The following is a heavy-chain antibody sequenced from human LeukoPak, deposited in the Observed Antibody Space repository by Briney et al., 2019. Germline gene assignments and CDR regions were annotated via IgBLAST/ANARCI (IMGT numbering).Heavy chain of an antibody. V-gene: IGHV3-33*06. J-gene: IGHJ4*02. Sequence: GGSLRLSCAASGFTFSSYGMHWARQAPGKGLEWVAVIWYDGSNKYYADSVKGRFTISRDNSKNTLYLQMNSLRAEDTAVYYCAKEKDSGYDYSLDYWGQGTLVTVSS. D-gene: IGHD5-12*01. CDR1: GFTFSSYG. CDR2: IWYDGSNK. CDR3: AKEKDSGYDYSLDY.